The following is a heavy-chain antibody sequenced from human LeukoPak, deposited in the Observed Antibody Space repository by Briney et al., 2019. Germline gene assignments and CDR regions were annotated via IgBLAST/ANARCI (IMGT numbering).Heavy chain of an antibody. CDR3: TSGFSSSPYFDY. D-gene: IGHD6-6*01. J-gene: IGHJ4*02. V-gene: IGHV3-21*01. CDR2: ITGSSSYI. CDR1: GFTFSTYY. Sequence: GGSLRLSCAASGFTFSTYYMNWVRQAPGKGLEWVSFITGSSSYIYYTDSVKGRFTISRDNAKNSLFLQMNSLRDEDTAVYYCTSGFSSSPYFDYWGQGTLVTVSS.